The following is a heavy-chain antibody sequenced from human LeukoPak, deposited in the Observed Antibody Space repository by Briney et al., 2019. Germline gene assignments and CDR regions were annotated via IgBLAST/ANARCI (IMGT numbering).Heavy chain of an antibody. V-gene: IGHV4-39*01. Sequence: PSETLSLTCSVSGVYFSSSGCYWGWIRQPPGKGLEWIGSIFYTGNTYYNPSLKSRITISADTSKNQFSLELRFVTAADTAVYYCARLGASLEWHSGSFPDYWGQGTLVTVSS. D-gene: IGHD3-10*01. CDR2: IFYTGNT. CDR3: ARLGASLEWHSGSFPDY. CDR1: GVYFSSSGCY. J-gene: IGHJ4*02.